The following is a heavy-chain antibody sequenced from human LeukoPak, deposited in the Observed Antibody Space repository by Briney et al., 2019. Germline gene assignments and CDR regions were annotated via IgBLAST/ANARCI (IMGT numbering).Heavy chain of an antibody. CDR2: ISSSSSYI. V-gene: IGHV3-21*01. Sequence: GGSLRLSCAASGFTFSSYSMNWVRQAPGKGLEWVSSISSSSSYIYYADSVKGRFTISRDNAKNSLYLRMNSLRAEDTAVYYCARVVKLRDIVVVPAAIRAFDIWGQGTMVTVSS. J-gene: IGHJ3*02. CDR3: ARVVKLRDIVVVPAAIRAFDI. D-gene: IGHD2-2*01. CDR1: GFTFSSYS.